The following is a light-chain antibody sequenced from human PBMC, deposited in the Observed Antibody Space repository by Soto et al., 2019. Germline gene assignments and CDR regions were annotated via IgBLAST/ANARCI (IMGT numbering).Light chain of an antibody. CDR2: DAS. Sequence: EIVMTQSPATLSVSPGERATLSCRATQSVSTNVGWYQQKQGQAPRLLMHDASTRAAGIPARFSGSGSGTEFTLTISSLQSEDFAVYYCQPYNNWPLTFGGGTKVEIK. V-gene: IGKV3-15*01. CDR1: QSVSTN. CDR3: QPYNNWPLT. J-gene: IGKJ4*01.